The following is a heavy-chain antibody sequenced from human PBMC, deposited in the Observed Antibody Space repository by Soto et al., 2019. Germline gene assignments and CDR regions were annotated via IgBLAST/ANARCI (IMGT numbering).Heavy chain of an antibody. Sequence: QVQLQESGPGLVKPSETLSLTCTVSGGSISSYYWSWIRQPPGKGLEWIGYIYYSGSTNYNPSLKSRVTISVDTSKNQFSLKLSSVTAADTAVYYCARLEPRQWLVRYWYFDLWGRGTLVTVSS. D-gene: IGHD6-19*01. CDR3: ARLEPRQWLVRYWYFDL. V-gene: IGHV4-59*08. CDR1: GGSISSYY. CDR2: IYYSGST. J-gene: IGHJ2*01.